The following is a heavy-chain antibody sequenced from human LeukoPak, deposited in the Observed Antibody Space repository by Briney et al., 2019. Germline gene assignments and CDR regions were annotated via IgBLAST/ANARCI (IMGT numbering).Heavy chain of an antibody. Sequence: ASVKVSCKASGYTFTGYYMHWVRQAPGKGLEWMGGFDPEDGETIYAQKFQGRVTMTEDTSTDTAYMELSSLRSEDTAVYYCATPPSYQLHDAFDIWGQGTMVTVSS. CDR3: ATPPSYQLHDAFDI. V-gene: IGHV1-24*01. CDR2: FDPEDGET. CDR1: GYTFTGYY. D-gene: IGHD2-2*01. J-gene: IGHJ3*02.